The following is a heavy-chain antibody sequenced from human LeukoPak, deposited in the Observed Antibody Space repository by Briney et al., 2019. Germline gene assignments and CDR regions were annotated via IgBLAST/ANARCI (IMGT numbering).Heavy chain of an antibody. V-gene: IGHV1-2*02. CDR1: GYTFTGYY. J-gene: IGHJ1*01. D-gene: IGHD1-26*01. CDR2: INPNSGGT. CDR3: ARVLSGSYSEYFQH. Sequence: ASVKVSCKASGYTFTGYYMHWVRQAPGQGLEWMGWINPNSGGTNYAQKFQGRVTMTRDTSISTAYVELSRLRSDDTAVYYCARVLSGSYSEYFQHWGQGTLVTVSS.